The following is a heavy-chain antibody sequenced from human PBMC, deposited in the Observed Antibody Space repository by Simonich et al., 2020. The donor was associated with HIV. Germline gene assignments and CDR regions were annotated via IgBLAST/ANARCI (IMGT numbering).Heavy chain of an antibody. D-gene: IGHD6-6*01. CDR2: ISWNSGRI. CDR1: GFTFDDYA. Sequence: EVQLVESGGGLVQPGRSLRLSCAASGFTFDDYAMHWVRQAPSKGLGWVSGISWNSGRIGYADSVKGRFTISRDNAKNSLYLQMNSLRAEDMALYYCAKDRYSSSSGSFDYWGQGTLVTVSS. J-gene: IGHJ4*02. CDR3: AKDRYSSSSGSFDY. V-gene: IGHV3-9*03.